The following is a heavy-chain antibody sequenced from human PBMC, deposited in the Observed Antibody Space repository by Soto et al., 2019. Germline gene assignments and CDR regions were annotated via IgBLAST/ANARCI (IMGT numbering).Heavy chain of an antibody. J-gene: IGHJ5*02. V-gene: IGHV4-59*01. D-gene: IGHD3-9*01. CDR3: ARISPGYTGDNWFDP. Sequence: SETPSLTCTVSGGSISSYYWSWIRQPPGKGLEWIGDIYYSGSTNYNPSLKSRVTISVDTSKNQFSLKLSPVTAADTAVYYFARISPGYTGDNWFDPWGQGTLVTVSS. CDR1: GGSISSYY. CDR2: IYYSGST.